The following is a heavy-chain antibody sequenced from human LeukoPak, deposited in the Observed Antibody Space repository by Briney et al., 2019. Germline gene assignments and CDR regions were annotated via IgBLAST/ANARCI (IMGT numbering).Heavy chain of an antibody. CDR1: GFSFSDYN. V-gene: IGHV3-48*01. CDR3: ARDADRDKGFDY. D-gene: IGHD2-15*01. J-gene: IGHJ4*02. Sequence: GGSLRLSCAASGFSFSDYNMNWVRQAPGKGLEWLSYISTSSSTIYYADSVKGRFTISRDNAKNSLYLQMNSLRAEDTAVYYCARDADRDKGFDYWGQGTLVTVSS. CDR2: ISTSSSTI.